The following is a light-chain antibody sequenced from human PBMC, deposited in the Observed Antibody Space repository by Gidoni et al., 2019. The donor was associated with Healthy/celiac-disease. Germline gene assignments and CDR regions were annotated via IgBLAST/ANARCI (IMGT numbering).Light chain of an antibody. Sequence: DIQLTQSPSTLSASVGDRVTITGRASQIISSWLAWYQQKPGKDPKLLIYKSSSFESGVPSRFSGSGSWTAFTLTLSSLQPDDFATYYCQQYNSYSPWTFGQGPKVEIK. CDR2: KSS. CDR1: QIISSW. CDR3: QQYNSYSPWT. V-gene: IGKV1-5*03. J-gene: IGKJ1*01.